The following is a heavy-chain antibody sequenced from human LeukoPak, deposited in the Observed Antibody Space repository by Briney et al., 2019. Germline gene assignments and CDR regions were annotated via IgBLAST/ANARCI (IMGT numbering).Heavy chain of an antibody. D-gene: IGHD3-3*01. V-gene: IGHV3-23*01. Sequence: GGSLRLSCTASGFTFSNYAMTWVRQAPGKGLEWVSTVSGSGGNTYYADSVKGRFSISRDSSKNTLFLQMISLRAEDTAVYYCAKTVDFWSGNYVRYLDYWGQGTLVTVSS. CDR2: VSGSGGNT. J-gene: IGHJ4*02. CDR3: AKTVDFWSGNYVRYLDY. CDR1: GFTFSNYA.